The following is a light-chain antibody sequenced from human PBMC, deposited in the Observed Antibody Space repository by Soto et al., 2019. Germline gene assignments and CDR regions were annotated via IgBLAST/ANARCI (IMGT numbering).Light chain of an antibody. CDR3: QQYGSSPLFT. Sequence: EIVLTQSPGTLSLSPGERATLSCRASQSVSSSYLAWYQQKPGQAHRLLIYRASSRATGIPDRFSGSGSGTDFTLTISRLEPEDFAVYYCQQYGSSPLFTFGPGTKVDIK. J-gene: IGKJ3*01. CDR1: QSVSSSY. V-gene: IGKV3-20*01. CDR2: RAS.